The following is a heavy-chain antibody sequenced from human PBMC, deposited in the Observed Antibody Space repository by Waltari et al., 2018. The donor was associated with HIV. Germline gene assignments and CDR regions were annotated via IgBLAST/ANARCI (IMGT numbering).Heavy chain of an antibody. J-gene: IGHJ6*03. V-gene: IGHV1-69*01. CDR1: GGTFSSYA. D-gene: IGHD3-10*01. Sequence: QVQLVQSGAEVKKPGSSVKVSCKASGGTFSSYAISWVRQAPGQGLEWMGGIIPIFGTANYAQKFQGRVTITADESTSTAYMELSSLRSEDTAVYYCASGSGSAGGYYYYYYYMDVWGKGTTVTVSS. CDR2: IIPIFGTA. CDR3: ASGSGSAGGYYYYYYYMDV.